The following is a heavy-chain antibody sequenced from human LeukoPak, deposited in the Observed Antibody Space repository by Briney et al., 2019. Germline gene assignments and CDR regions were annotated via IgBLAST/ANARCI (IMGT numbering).Heavy chain of an antibody. V-gene: IGHV3-30-3*01. Sequence: GRSLRLSCAASGFTFSSYAMHWVRQAPGKGLEWVAVISYDGSNKYYADSVKGRFTISRDNSKNTLYLQMNSLRAEDTAVYYCAREASGQAPGITGTTAYYYGMDVWGQGTTVTVSS. CDR3: AREASGQAPGITGTTAYYYGMDV. CDR1: GFTFSSYA. CDR2: ISYDGSNK. D-gene: IGHD1-20*01. J-gene: IGHJ6*02.